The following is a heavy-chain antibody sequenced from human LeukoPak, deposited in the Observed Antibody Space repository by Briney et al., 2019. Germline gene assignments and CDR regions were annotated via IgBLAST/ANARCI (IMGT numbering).Heavy chain of an antibody. D-gene: IGHD2-8*01. CDR2: ISDSGDYT. Sequence: QPGGSLRLSCAGSGFTFSSYAMSWVCQAPGKGLEWVSAISDSGDYTYYADSVKGRFTISRDNSKNTLYLHVNSLRAEDTAVYYCAKDTSIGKYCTSGVCSPFDYWGQGTLVTVSS. CDR3: AKDTSIGKYCTSGVCSPFDY. J-gene: IGHJ4*02. V-gene: IGHV3-23*01. CDR1: GFTFSSYA.